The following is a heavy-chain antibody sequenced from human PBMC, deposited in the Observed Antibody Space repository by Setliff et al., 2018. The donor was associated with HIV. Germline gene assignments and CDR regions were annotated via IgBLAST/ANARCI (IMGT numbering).Heavy chain of an antibody. J-gene: IGHJ4*02. CDR2: IYYSGST. D-gene: IGHD5-12*01. V-gene: IGHV4-59*08. CDR1: GGSISSYY. CDR3: ASLFQYSGHDWFDF. Sequence: PSETLSLTCTVSGGSISSYYWSWIRQPPGKGLEWIGYIYYSGSTNYNPSLKSRVTISVDTSKNQFSLKLSSVTAADTAVYYCASLFQYSGHDWFDFWGQGTLVTVSS.